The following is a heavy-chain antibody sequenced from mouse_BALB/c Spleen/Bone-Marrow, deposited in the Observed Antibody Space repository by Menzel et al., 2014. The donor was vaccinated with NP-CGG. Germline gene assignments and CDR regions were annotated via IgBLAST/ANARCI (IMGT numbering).Heavy chain of an antibody. Sequence: EVKLMESGGGLVKPGGYLKVSCAASGFTFSDFYMYWIRQTPEKRLEWVATISDGGSYTYYSDSVKGRFTTSRDNAKNNLYLQLSSLRSEDTALYYCARHAYYDQTEVSFVYWGQGTLVTVSA. CDR1: GFTFSDFY. CDR2: ISDGGSYT. V-gene: IGHV5-4*02. CDR3: ARHAYYDQTEVSFVY. J-gene: IGHJ3*01. D-gene: IGHD2-4*01.